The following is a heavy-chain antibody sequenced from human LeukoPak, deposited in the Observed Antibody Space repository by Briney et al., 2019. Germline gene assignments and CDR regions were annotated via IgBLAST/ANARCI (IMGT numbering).Heavy chain of an antibody. Sequence: SETLSLTCTVSGYSISSGYYWGWIRQPPGEGLEWIGSIYHSGSTYYNPSLKSRVTISVDTSKNQFSLKLSSVTAADTAVYYCARAQEYYYDSSGYYSPYDYWGQGTLVTVSS. J-gene: IGHJ4*02. D-gene: IGHD3-22*01. CDR3: ARAQEYYYDSSGYYSPYDY. CDR1: GYSISSGYY. CDR2: IYHSGST. V-gene: IGHV4-38-2*02.